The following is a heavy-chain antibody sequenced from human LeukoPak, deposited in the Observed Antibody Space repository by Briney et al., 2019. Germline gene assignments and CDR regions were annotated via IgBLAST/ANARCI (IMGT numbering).Heavy chain of an antibody. V-gene: IGHV3-53*01. D-gene: IGHD1/OR15-1a*01. CDR2: IYSGGST. Sequence: SGGSLRLSWAASGFTFSSYAMSWVRQAPGKGLDWISLIYSGGSTYYADSVMVRFTISRDNSKTTLFLQMNSLKAEDTAVYYCATGGRSGVALEQWGQGTLVTVSS. J-gene: IGHJ4*02. CDR3: ATGGRSGVALEQ. CDR1: GFTFSSYA.